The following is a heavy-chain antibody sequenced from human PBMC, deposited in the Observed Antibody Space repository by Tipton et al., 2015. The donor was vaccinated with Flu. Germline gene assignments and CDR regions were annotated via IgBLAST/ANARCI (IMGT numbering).Heavy chain of an antibody. D-gene: IGHD2-21*01. CDR3: ARDSRAYCGGDCYLDY. Sequence: QLVQSGAEVKKPGASVKVSCKASGYTFTSYYMHWVRQAPGQGLEWMGIINPSGGSTSYAQKFQGRVTMTRDTSTSTVYMELSSLRSEDTAVYYCARDSRAYCGGDCYLDYWGQGTLVTVSS. CDR1: GYTFTSYY. V-gene: IGHV1-46*01. J-gene: IGHJ4*02. CDR2: INPSGGST.